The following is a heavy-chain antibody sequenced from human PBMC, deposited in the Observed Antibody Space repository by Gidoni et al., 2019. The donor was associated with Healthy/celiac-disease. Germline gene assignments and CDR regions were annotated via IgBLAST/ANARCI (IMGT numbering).Heavy chain of an antibody. Sequence: EVQLLESGGGLVQPGGSLRLSCAASGFTFASYAMSWVRQAPGKGLEWVSTIGGSGGSTYYEDSVKGRFTISRDNSKNTQYLQTNSLRAEDTAVYYCAKGWYHYDSSGYYYEEYYFDYWGQGTLVTVSS. CDR3: AKGWYHYDSSGYYYEEYYFDY. J-gene: IGHJ4*02. D-gene: IGHD3-22*01. V-gene: IGHV3-23*01. CDR2: IGGSGGST. CDR1: GFTFASYA.